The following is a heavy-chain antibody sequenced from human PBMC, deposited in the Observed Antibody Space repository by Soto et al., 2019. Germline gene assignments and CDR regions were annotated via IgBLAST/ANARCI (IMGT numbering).Heavy chain of an antibody. CDR1: GYTRTELT. J-gene: IGHJ3*02. D-gene: IGHD3-10*01. CDR3: ATGGVWLGEKGPDAFDI. Sequence: AAVNVSCNLSGYTRTELTMHWVQQAPGKGLEWVGGSDPEDGETIYGQKFQGRVTMTEETSTDTAYMELSSLRSEDMSVYYCATGGVWLGEKGPDAFDIWGQGTMVTVSS. CDR2: SDPEDGET. V-gene: IGHV1-24*01.